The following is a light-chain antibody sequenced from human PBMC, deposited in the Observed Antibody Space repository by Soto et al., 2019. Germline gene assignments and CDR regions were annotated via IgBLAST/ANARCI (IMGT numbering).Light chain of an antibody. CDR1: SGDVGSYSP. CDR2: EVT. Sequence: QSVLTQPASVSGSPGQSITISCTGTSGDVGSYSPVSWYQQLPGKAPKLMIYEVTKRPSGVSNRISGSESGNTASLTISGLQAEDEAEYYGCSYAGDDTFFLVGTGTKVTVL. V-gene: IGLV2-23*02. CDR3: CSYAGDDTFFL. J-gene: IGLJ1*01.